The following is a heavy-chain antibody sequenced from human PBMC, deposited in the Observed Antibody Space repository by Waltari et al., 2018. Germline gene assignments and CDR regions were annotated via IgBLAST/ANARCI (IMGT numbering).Heavy chain of an antibody. CDR1: GLIFSRFD. J-gene: IGHJ1*01. Sequence: QVQLVESGGGVVQPGGSLGLSCKASGLIFSRFDMHWVRQAPGMGLEGVSVIRFDGSQKYYSEALKGRFTVSRDNSRDTLYLHMKNLESDDTATYFCAGDISVSSPSLWGRGTLVTVSS. V-gene: IGHV3-30*02. D-gene: IGHD3-3*02. CDR2: IRFDGSQK. CDR3: AGDISVSSPSL.